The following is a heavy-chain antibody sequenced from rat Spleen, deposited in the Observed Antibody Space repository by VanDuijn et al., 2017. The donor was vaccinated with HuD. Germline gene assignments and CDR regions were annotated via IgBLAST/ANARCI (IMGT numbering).Heavy chain of an antibody. D-gene: IGHD3-2*01. CDR2: ISTCGGNT. V-gene: IGHV5-25*01. CDR1: GFTFSNYY. Sequence: EVQLVESGGGLVQPGRSMKLSCEVSGFTFSNYYMAWVRQAPTKGLEWLASISTCGGNTHYRDSVKGRFTISRDNAKSTLYLQMDSLSSEDTATYYCARSQSYYFDYWGQGVMVTVSS. J-gene: IGHJ2*01. CDR3: ARSQSYYFDY.